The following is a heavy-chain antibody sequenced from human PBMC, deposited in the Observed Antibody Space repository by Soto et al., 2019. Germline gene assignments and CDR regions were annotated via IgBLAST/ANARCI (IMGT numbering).Heavy chain of an antibody. CDR1: GGSISSGGYY. V-gene: IGHV4-31*03. Sequence: QVQLQESGPGLVKPSQTLSLTCTVSGGSISSGGYYWSWIRQHPGKGLEWIGYIYYSGSTYYNPSLKSRVTMYVDTSKNQFSLKLSSVTDADTAVYYCARTYSSSQGWWFDPWGQGTLVTVSS. D-gene: IGHD6-13*01. CDR3: ARTYSSSQGWWFDP. J-gene: IGHJ5*02. CDR2: IYYSGST.